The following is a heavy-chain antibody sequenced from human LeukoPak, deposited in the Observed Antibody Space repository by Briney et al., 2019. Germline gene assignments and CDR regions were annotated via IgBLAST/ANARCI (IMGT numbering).Heavy chain of an antibody. J-gene: IGHJ4*02. V-gene: IGHV1-46*01. Sequence: ASVKVSCKASGYTFTSYYMHWVRQAPGQGLEWMGIINPSGGSTSYAQKFQGRVTMTRDTSTSTVYMELSSLRSEDTAVYYCASGLVFGYCSNTNCYNDYWGQRTLVTVSS. CDR1: GYTFTSYY. CDR2: INPSGGST. D-gene: IGHD2-2*02. CDR3: ASGLVFGYCSNTNCYNDY.